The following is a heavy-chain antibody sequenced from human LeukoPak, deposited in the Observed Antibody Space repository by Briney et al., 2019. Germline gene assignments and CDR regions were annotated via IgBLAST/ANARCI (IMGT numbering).Heavy chain of an antibody. Sequence: PGGSLRLSCAASGFTFSSYGMHWVRQAPGKGLEWVAFIRYDGSNKYYADSVKGRFTISRDNSKNTLYLQMNSLRAEDTAVYYCAKFRGQEMVVVPAAIPNWFDPWGQGTLVTVSS. V-gene: IGHV3-30*02. D-gene: IGHD2-2*01. CDR3: AKFRGQEMVVVPAAIPNWFDP. J-gene: IGHJ5*02. CDR1: GFTFSSYG. CDR2: IRYDGSNK.